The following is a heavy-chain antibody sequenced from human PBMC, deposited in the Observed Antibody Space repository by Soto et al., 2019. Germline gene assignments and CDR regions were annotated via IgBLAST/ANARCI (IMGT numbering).Heavy chain of an antibody. CDR2: IIPILGIA. D-gene: IGHD5-12*01. CDR1: GGTFSSYT. CDR3: ARDPVATITLGY. J-gene: IGHJ4*02. Sequence: GASVKVSCKASGGTFSSYTISWVRQAPGQGLEWMGRIIPILGIANYAQKFQGRVTITADKSTSTAYMELSSLRSEDTAVYYCARDPVATITLGYWGQGTLVTVSS. V-gene: IGHV1-69*04.